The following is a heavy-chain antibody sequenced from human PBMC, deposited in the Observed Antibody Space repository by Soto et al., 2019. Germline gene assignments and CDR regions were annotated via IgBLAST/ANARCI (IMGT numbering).Heavy chain of an antibody. Sequence: QVQLQESGPGLVKPSETLSLTCTVSGGSISSYYWSWIRQPPGKGLEWIGYIYYSGSTNYNPSLQSRGAISVDTSKNQFSLKLSSVTAADTAVYYCASSTVVTPYYFDYWGQGTLVTVSS. D-gene: IGHD4-17*01. CDR2: IYYSGST. V-gene: IGHV4-59*01. CDR3: ASSTVVTPYYFDY. CDR1: GGSISSYY. J-gene: IGHJ4*02.